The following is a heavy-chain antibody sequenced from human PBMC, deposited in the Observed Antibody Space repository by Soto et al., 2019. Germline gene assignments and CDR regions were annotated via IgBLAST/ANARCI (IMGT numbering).Heavy chain of an antibody. CDR3: ARGLGTNGLDF. CDR2: ISTYSGNT. V-gene: IGHV1-18*04. Sequence: ASVKVSCKASGYKFITYGITWVRQAPGQGLEWMGGISTYSGNTDYAQSFQDRVTMTTDTSTSTVYMELGSLRSDDTAVYYCARGLGTNGLDFWGQGTSVTVSS. J-gene: IGHJ6*02. CDR1: GYKFITYG. D-gene: IGHD3-16*01.